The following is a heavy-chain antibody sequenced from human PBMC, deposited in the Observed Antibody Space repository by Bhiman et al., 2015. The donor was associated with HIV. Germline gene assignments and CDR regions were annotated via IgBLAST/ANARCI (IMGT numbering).Heavy chain of an antibody. J-gene: IGHJ6*02. Sequence: EMQLAESGGGLIQPGRSLRLSCAASGFSFENYAMYWVRQAPGKGLEWVSGIGWNSGSIDYANSVKGRFTISRDNAKNSLYLQMNSLRPEDTAVYYCSKERLWFEAGGGGMDVWGQGP. CDR1: GFSFENYA. D-gene: IGHD3-10*01. CDR2: IGWNSGSI. V-gene: IGHV3-9*01. CDR3: SKERLWFEAGGGGMDV.